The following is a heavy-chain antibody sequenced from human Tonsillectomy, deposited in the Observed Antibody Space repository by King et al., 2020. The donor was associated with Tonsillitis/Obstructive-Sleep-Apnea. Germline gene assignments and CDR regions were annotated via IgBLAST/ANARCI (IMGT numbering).Heavy chain of an antibody. CDR1: GFSFSTSGVS. CDR3: AHFPRGWYESSGSLDY. D-gene: IGHD3-22*01. V-gene: IGHV2-5*02. J-gene: IGHJ4*02. CDR2: IYWDHDK. Sequence: TLKESGPTLVKPTQTLTLTCTFSGFSFSTSGVSVGWIRQPPGKALEWLALIYWDHDKRYSPSLNSRLTITRDASKNQVVLIMTNMDPVDTATYYCAHFPRGWYESSGSLDYWGQGMLVTVSS.